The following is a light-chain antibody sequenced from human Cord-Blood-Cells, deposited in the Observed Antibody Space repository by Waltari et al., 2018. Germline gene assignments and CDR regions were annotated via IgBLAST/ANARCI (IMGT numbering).Light chain of an antibody. CDR2: GAS. CDR1: QSVSSH. CDR3: QQYNNWPPSYS. V-gene: IGKV3-15*01. J-gene: IGKJ2*03. Sequence: EIVMKQSPATLSVSPWERATLSCRASQSVSSHFTWYQQKPGQAPNLLIYGASTSAPGIHARFSGSGSGTEFTLTISSLQSEDFAVYYCQQYNNWPPSYSFGQGTKLEIK.